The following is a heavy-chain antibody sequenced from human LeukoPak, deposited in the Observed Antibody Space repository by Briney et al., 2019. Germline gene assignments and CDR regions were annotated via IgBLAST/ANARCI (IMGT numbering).Heavy chain of an antibody. CDR3: AREEVSLVATITGYYYYYYMDV. D-gene: IGHD5-12*01. Sequence: GGSLRLSCAASGFTVSSNYMSWVRQAPGKGLEWVSVIYSGGSTYYADSVKGRFTISRDNSKNTLYLQMNSLRAEDTAVYYRAREEVSLVATITGYYYYYYMDVWGKGTTVTVSS. CDR1: GFTVSSNY. CDR2: IYSGGST. J-gene: IGHJ6*03. V-gene: IGHV3-53*01.